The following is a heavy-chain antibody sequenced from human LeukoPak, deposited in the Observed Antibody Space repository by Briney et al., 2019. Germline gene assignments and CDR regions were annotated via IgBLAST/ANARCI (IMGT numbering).Heavy chain of an antibody. CDR1: GFTFSSYS. J-gene: IGHJ4*02. V-gene: IGHV3-48*01. D-gene: IGHD3-3*01. CDR2: ISSSSSTI. Sequence: GGSLRLSCAASGFTFSSYSMNWVRQAPGKGLEWVSYISSSSSTIYYADSVKGRFTISRDNAKNSLYLQMNSLRAEDTAVYYCARVGKTITIFGVVTSFDCWGQGTLVTVSS. CDR3: ARVGKTITIFGVVTSFDC.